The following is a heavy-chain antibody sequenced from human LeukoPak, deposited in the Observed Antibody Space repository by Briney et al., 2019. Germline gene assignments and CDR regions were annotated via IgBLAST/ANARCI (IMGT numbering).Heavy chain of an antibody. CDR3: ARVGGLTRGDAFDI. Sequence: EASVTVSCKASGYTFTSYGISWVRQAPGQGLEGMGWISAYNGNTNYAQKLQGRVTMTTDTSTSTAYMELRSLRSDDTAVYYCARVGGLTRGDAFDIWGQGTMVTVSS. J-gene: IGHJ3*02. CDR1: GYTFTSYG. CDR2: ISAYNGNT. V-gene: IGHV1-18*01. D-gene: IGHD1-14*01.